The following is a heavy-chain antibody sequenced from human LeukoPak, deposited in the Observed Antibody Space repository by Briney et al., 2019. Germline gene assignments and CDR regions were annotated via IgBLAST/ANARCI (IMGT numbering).Heavy chain of an antibody. D-gene: IGHD2-15*01. CDR1: GFTFSSYG. CDR2: ISYDGSNK. Sequence: QSGGSLRLSSAASGFTFSSYGMHWVRQAPGKGLEWVAVISYDGSNKYYADSVKGRFTISRDNSKNTLYLQMNSLRAEDTAVYYCAKDAMRYCSGGSCYSDYWGQGTLVTVSS. J-gene: IGHJ4*02. V-gene: IGHV3-30*18. CDR3: AKDAMRYCSGGSCYSDY.